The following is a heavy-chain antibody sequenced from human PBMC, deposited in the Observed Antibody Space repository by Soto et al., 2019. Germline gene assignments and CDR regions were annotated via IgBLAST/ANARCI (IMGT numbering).Heavy chain of an antibody. CDR3: ARGQYYDILTGYYIEDAFDI. V-gene: IGHV3-33*01. CDR2: IWYDGSNK. D-gene: IGHD3-9*01. J-gene: IGHJ3*02. CDR1: EFTFRSYG. Sequence: ESGGGVVQPGRSLRLSCAASEFTFRSYGMHWVRQAPGKGLEWVAVIWYDGSNKYYTDTVKGRFTISRDNSKNTLYMQMTSLRAEDKDVYYCARGQYYDILTGYYIEDAFDIWGQGTMVTVSS.